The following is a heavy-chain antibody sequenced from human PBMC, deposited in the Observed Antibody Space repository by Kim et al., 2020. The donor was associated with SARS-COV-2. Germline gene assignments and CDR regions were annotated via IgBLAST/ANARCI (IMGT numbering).Heavy chain of an antibody. V-gene: IGHV3-15*01. CDR3: RRGAQPGRFFDY. CDR1: GSTFSILW. CDR2: IISKTDGETK. D-gene: IGHD3-10*01. J-gene: IGHJ4*02. Sequence: GGSLRLSCAASGSTFSILWMSWVRQAPGKGLEWVGSIISKTDGETKDYATPVKGRFSITRDDSRNTAYLQLSSLKTEDTAVYICRRGAQPGRFFDYLGQG.